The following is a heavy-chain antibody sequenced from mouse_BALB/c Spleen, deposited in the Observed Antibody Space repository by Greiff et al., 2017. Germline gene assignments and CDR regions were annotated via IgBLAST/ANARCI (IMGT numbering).Heavy chain of an antibody. CDR2: IDPSDSYT. V-gene: IGHV1-69*02. CDR3: ARRGGNYPYYFDY. Sequence: QVQLKQPGAELVKPGASVKLSCKASGYTFTSYWMHWVKQRPGQGLEWIGEIDPSDSYTNYNQKFKGKATLTVDKSSSTAYMQLSSLTSEDSAVYYCARRGGNYPYYFDYWGQGTTLTVSS. CDR1: GYTFTSYW. D-gene: IGHD2-1*01. J-gene: IGHJ2*01.